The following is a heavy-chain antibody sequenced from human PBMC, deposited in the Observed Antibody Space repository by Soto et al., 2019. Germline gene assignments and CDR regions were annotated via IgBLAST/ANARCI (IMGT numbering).Heavy chain of an antibody. CDR1: GLTLSTYS. CDR2: ISCSSNTL. Sequence: EVQLVESGGGLVQRGGSLSLSCAASGLTLSTYSLNWVRQAPRKGLEWVSYISCSSNTLYYADSVKGRFTISRDNAKNSLYLPMNSLRDKDTAVYFCARGFDLQYGMDVWGQGTTVTVSS. CDR3: ARGFDLQYGMDV. J-gene: IGHJ6*02. D-gene: IGHD3-10*01. V-gene: IGHV3-48*02.